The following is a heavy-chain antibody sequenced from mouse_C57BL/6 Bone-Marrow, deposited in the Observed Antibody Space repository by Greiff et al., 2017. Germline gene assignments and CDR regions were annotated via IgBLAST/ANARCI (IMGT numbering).Heavy chain of an antibody. J-gene: IGHJ2*01. D-gene: IGHD1-1*01. V-gene: IGHV14-2*01. CDR1: GFNIKDYY. CDR3: ARSLIYYGTNY. Sequence: EVMLVESGAELVKPGASVKLSCTASGFNIKDYYIHWVKQRTEQGLEWIGRIDPEDGETKYAQKFKDKATITADTSSTTAYLQLSSLTSEDTAVYYCARSLIYYGTNYWGQGTTLTVSS. CDR2: IDPEDGET.